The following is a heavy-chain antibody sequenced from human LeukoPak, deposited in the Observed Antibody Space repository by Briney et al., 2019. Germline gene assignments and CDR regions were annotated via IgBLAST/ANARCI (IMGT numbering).Heavy chain of an antibody. J-gene: IGHJ4*02. Sequence: GGSLRLSCAGSGFTFSNFVIHWVRQAPGKGLEWVALIWYDGSNKYYADSVKGRFTISRDNSKNTLYLQMNSLRAEDTAVYYCARALRLAVNLDYWGQGTLVTVSS. D-gene: IGHD6-19*01. CDR1: GFTFSNFV. V-gene: IGHV3-33*01. CDR3: ARALRLAVNLDY. CDR2: IWYDGSNK.